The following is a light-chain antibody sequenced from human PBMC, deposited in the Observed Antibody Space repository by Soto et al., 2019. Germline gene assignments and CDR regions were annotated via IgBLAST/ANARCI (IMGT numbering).Light chain of an antibody. CDR1: NSDVGGYNY. J-gene: IGLJ1*01. CDR3: CSYAGSYTLYV. V-gene: IGLV2-11*01. Sequence: QSALTQPRSVSGSPGQSVTISCTGTNSDVGGYNYVSWYQQHPGKAPKLMIYDVSKRPSGVPDRFSGSKSGNTASLTISGLQAEDEADYYCCSYAGSYTLYVFGTGTKVTVL. CDR2: DVS.